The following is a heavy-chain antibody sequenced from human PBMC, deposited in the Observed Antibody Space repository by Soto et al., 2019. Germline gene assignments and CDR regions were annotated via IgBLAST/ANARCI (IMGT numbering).Heavy chain of an antibody. CDR3: AKGGAIVAAGTRVYLYNAMDV. V-gene: IGHV1-2*02. CDR2: INPNSGDT. J-gene: IGHJ6*02. CDR1: GYTFTGYY. Sequence: ASVKVSCKASGYTFTGYYVHWVRQAPGQGLEWMGWINPNSGDTYLAQRFQGRVTMSRDTSIGTAYMELRGLTSDDTAEYYCAKGGAIVAAGTRVYLYNAMDVWGQGTTVTVSS. D-gene: IGHD1-26*01.